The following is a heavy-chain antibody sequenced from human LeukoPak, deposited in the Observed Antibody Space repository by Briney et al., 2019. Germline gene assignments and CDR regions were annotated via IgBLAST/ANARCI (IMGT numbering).Heavy chain of an antibody. Sequence: GGSLRPSCSASGFTFSNHAVTWVPQAPGKGLDRVSVISSGGDIIYYTDSVRGRFTISRDNTKNCLPLHINSLRGEDTAGYNCRGYSTPGSSVGLDYWGQGTLVSVSS. V-gene: IGHV3-48*03. J-gene: IGHJ4*02. CDR1: GFTFSNHA. CDR3: RGYSTPGSSVGLDY. CDR2: ISSGGDII. D-gene: IGHD2-8*01.